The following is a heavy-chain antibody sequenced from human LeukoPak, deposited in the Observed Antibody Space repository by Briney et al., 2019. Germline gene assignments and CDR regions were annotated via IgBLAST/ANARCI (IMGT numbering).Heavy chain of an antibody. CDR3: ARLRGNYFPDF. CDR1: GGSMSNYY. V-gene: IGHV4-59*01. D-gene: IGHD2/OR15-2a*01. J-gene: IGHJ4*02. Sequence: ETLFLTCAVSGGSMSNYYWTWIRQPPGKGLEWIAYIRYSGSTNYNPSLKSRVAISVDTSANQFSLKLTSMTPADTAVYYCARLRGNYFPDFWGQGTLVTVSS. CDR2: IRYSGST.